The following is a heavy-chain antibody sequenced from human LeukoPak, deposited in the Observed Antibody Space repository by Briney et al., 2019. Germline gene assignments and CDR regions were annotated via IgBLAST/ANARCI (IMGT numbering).Heavy chain of an antibody. V-gene: IGHV4-31*03. J-gene: IGHJ5*02. CDR1: GASIRTANYY. Sequence: SETLSLTCTASGASIRTANYYWSWIRQYPGKGLEWIGYMEYSVSTRYNPSLKSRVVISADTSKNQFSLNLRSVTAADSAIYYCVTYRPGDINWFDPWGQGILVTVSS. CDR3: VTYRPGDINWFDP. D-gene: IGHD2-21*01. CDR2: MEYSVST.